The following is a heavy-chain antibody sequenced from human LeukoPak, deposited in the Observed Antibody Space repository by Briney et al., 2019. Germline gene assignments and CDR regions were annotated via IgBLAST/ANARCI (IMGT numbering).Heavy chain of an antibody. CDR2: IYHSGST. D-gene: IGHD2-2*01. J-gene: IGHJ4*02. V-gene: IGHV4-30-2*01. CDR1: GGSISSGGYY. Sequence: PSETLSLTCTVSGGSISSGGYYWSWIRQPPGKGLEWIGYIYHSGSTYYNPSLKSRVTISVDRSKNQFSLKLSSVTAADTAVYYCASILGYCSSTSCHGFDYWGQGTLVTVSS. CDR3: ASILGYCSSTSCHGFDY.